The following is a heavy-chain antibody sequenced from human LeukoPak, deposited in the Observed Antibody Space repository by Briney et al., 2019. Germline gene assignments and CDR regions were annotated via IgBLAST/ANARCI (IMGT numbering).Heavy chain of an antibody. D-gene: IGHD1-7*01. J-gene: IGHJ4*02. V-gene: IGHV4-59*01. Sequence: KASETLSLTCTVSGGSLSSYYWSWIRQPPGKGLEWIGYIYYSGSTNYNPSLESRVSMSVDTSKNQFSLKLTSVTAADTAVYYCARGFSSNGNYPTFDNWGQGTLVTVSS. CDR2: IYYSGST. CDR1: GGSLSSYY. CDR3: ARGFSSNGNYPTFDN.